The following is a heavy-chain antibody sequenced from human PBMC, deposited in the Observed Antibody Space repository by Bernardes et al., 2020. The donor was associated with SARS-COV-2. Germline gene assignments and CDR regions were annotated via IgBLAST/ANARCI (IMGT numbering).Heavy chain of an antibody. J-gene: IGHJ6*02. CDR3: AREVTGQTQYYYNYGLDV. Sequence: VGSLSLSCAVSGFTVNSNYMSWVRQAPGKGLEWVSVIYSGGKTYYADSVKGRFTISRDTSKNTLYLQMNNLRVEDTAVYYCAREVTGQTQYYYNYGLDVWGQGTTVSVSS. CDR1: GFTVNSNY. CDR2: IYSGGKT. D-gene: IGHD1-1*01. V-gene: IGHV3-66*01.